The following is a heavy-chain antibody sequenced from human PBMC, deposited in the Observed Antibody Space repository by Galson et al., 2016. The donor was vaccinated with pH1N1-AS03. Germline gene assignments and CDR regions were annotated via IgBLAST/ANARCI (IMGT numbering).Heavy chain of an antibody. D-gene: IGHD3-3*01. J-gene: IGHJ3*02. CDR1: GGTFSSYA. V-gene: IGHV1-69*06. CDR3: ARDGNYDFWNGPDAFDI. CDR2: IIAIFGTA. Sequence: SVKVSCKASGGTFSSYAISWVRQAPGQGLEWMGGIIAIFGTANYAQKVQGRVTITADKSTRTAYMELSSLRSEDTAVYYCARDGNYDFWNGPDAFDIWGQGTMVTVSS.